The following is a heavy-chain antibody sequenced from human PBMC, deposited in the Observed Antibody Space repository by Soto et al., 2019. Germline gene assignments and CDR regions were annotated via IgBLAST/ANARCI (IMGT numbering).Heavy chain of an antibody. Sequence: GGSLRLSWAAAGFTFVEFGMSWVRQVPGKGPEWVSYFNNNGNYIHYADSVKGRFTISRDNAKNSLYLQMNSLRDEDTAVYYCARDVSSTGDLSDWGQGTLVTVSS. CDR2: FNNNGNYI. V-gene: IGHV3-21*01. D-gene: IGHD4-17*01. CDR3: ARDVSSTGDLSD. J-gene: IGHJ4*02. CDR1: GFTFVEFG.